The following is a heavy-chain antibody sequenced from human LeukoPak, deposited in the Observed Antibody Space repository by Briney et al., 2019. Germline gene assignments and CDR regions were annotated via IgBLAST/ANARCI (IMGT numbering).Heavy chain of an antibody. J-gene: IGHJ3*02. D-gene: IGHD3-16*01. Sequence: GAAVKVSCKASGYTFPNFGITWVRHAPGQGLEWMGWISPNSGNTKSAQKFQGRVTMTTDTSTNTVSMELRSLRFDDTAVYFCARDYVLPLETDNGDGFAIWGQGTVVTVSS. CDR1: GYTFPNFG. CDR3: ARDYVLPLETDNGDGFAI. V-gene: IGHV1-18*01. CDR2: ISPNSGNT.